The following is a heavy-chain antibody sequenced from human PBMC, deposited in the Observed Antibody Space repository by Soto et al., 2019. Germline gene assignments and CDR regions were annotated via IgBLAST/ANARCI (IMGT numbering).Heavy chain of an antibody. Sequence: PGGSLRLSCAASRFTFSSYAMHWVRQAPGKGLEWVAVISYDGSKIYYADSVKGRFTISRDNSKNTLYLEMNSLRVEDTAVHYCAKEGTYYYDTSGYYAFDYWGQGTLVTVSS. V-gene: IGHV3-30*18. CDR3: AKEGTYYYDTSGYYAFDY. CDR1: RFTFSSYA. D-gene: IGHD3-22*01. CDR2: ISYDGSKI. J-gene: IGHJ4*02.